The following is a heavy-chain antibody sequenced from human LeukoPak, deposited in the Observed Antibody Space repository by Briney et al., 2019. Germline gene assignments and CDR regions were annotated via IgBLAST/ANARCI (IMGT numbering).Heavy chain of an antibody. CDR1: GFSFSDYY. Sequence: GGSLRLSCAASGFSFSDYYMTWIRQAPGKGLEWVSIIYSAGSTYYADSVKGRFTISRDNSKNTLYLQMNNLRAEDTAVYYCARSSSGWYDYFDYWGHGTLVTVSS. D-gene: IGHD6-19*01. J-gene: IGHJ4*01. CDR3: ARSSSGWYDYFDY. CDR2: IYSAGST. V-gene: IGHV3-66*01.